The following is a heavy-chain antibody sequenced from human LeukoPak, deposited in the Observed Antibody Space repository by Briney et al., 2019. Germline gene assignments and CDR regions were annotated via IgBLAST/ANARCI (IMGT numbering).Heavy chain of an antibody. V-gene: IGHV3-74*01. CDR1: GFTFSSYW. CDR3: ARGNIGGAGIHY. D-gene: IGHD6-13*01. Sequence: GGSLSLSCAASGFTFSSYWMHWVRQAPGKGLVWVSRINCDGSSTTYVVSVMGRFTISRDNAKNTLYLQMISVRAEDTAVYYCARGNIGGAGIHYWGQGTLVIVSS. CDR2: INCDGSST. J-gene: IGHJ4*02.